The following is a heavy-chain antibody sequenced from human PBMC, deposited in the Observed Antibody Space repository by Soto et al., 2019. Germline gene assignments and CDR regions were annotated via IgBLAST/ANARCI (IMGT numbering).Heavy chain of an antibody. CDR2: INSDGSST. J-gene: IGHJ4*02. CDR3: ASVKVVEAATNFDS. CDR1: GFTFSNYW. Sequence: EVQLVESGGGLVQPGGSLRLSCAASGFTFSNYWMHWVRQAPGKGLVWVSRINSDGSSTNYADSVKGRFTISRDNTKNTLYLQMNSLRAEDKAVYYCASVKVVEAATNFDSWGQGTLVTVSS. V-gene: IGHV3-74*01. D-gene: IGHD2-15*01.